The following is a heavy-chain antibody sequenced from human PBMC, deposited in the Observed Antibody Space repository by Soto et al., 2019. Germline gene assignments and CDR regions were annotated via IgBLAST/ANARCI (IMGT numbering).Heavy chain of an antibody. Sequence: PGGSLKLSCAASVLPFSSYAMSWVRQAPGKGLEWVSAISGSGGSTYYADSVKGRFTISRDNSKNTLYLQMNSLRAEDTAVYYCAKAEDYDILTGYLGPVDYWGQGTLVTVSS. CDR2: ISGSGGST. CDR3: AKAEDYDILTGYLGPVDY. D-gene: IGHD3-9*01. CDR1: VLPFSSYA. V-gene: IGHV3-23*01. J-gene: IGHJ4*02.